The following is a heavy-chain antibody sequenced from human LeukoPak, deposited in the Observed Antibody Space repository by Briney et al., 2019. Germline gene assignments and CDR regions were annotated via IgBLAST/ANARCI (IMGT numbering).Heavy chain of an antibody. CDR1: GGSISSYY. V-gene: IGHV4-4*07. CDR2: IYTSGST. J-gene: IGHJ4*02. Sequence: PSETLSLTCTVSGGSISSYYWSWIRQPAGKGLEWIGRIYTSGSTNYNPSLKSRVTMSVDTSKNQFSLKLSSVTAADTAVDYCARAPYCSSTSCYSLDYWGQGTLVTVSS. D-gene: IGHD2-2*01. CDR3: ARAPYCSSTSCYSLDY.